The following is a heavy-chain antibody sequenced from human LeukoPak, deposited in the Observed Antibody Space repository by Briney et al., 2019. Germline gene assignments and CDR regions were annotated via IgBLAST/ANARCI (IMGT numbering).Heavy chain of an antibody. D-gene: IGHD5-24*01. Sequence: SETLSLTCTVSGGSISSYYWSWIRQPPGKGLECIGYIYYSGSTNYNPSLKSRVTISVDTSKNQFSLKLSSVTAADTAVYYCARERRDGYNRAVDYWGQGTLVTVSS. CDR3: ARERRDGYNRAVDY. CDR2: IYYSGST. V-gene: IGHV4-59*01. J-gene: IGHJ4*02. CDR1: GGSISSYY.